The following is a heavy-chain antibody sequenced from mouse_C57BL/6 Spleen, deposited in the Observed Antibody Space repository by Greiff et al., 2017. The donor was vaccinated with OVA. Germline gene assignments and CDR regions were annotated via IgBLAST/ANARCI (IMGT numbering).Heavy chain of an antibody. CDR1: GFTFSNYW. D-gene: IGHD4-1*01. V-gene: IGHV6-3*01. CDR2: IRLKSDNYAT. CDR3: TVESLGAFDY. J-gene: IGHJ2*01. Sequence: EVKVVESGGGLVQPGGSMKLSCVASGFTFSNYWMNWVRQSPEKGLEWVAQIRLKSDNYATHYAESVKGRFTISRDDSKSSVYLQMNNLRDEDAGIYYCTVESLGAFDYWGQGTTLTVSS.